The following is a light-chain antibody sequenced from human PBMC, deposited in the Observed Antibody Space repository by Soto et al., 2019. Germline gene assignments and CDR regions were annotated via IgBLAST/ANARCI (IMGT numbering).Light chain of an antibody. V-gene: IGKV3-20*01. CDR2: GAS. J-gene: IGKJ3*01. CDR3: XXYGSSPVFT. CDR1: QSVSSTY. Sequence: EIVLTQSPGTLSLSPGERATLSCRASQSVSSTYLAWYQQKPGQAPRLLIYGASSRATGIPDRFSGSGSGTXFXXXXXXXEXEDFAVXXXXXYGSSPVFTFGPGTKVDIK.